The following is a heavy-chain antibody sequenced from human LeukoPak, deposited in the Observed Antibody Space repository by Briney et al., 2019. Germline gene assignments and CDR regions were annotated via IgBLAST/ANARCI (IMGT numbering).Heavy chain of an antibody. Sequence: SETLSLTCTVSGGSISSYYWSWIRQPPGKGLEWIGYIYYSGSTNYNPSLKSRVTISVDTSKNQFSLKLSSVTAADTAVYYCARDLRGDYEFDGMDVWGQGTTVTVSS. CDR1: GGSISSYY. CDR3: ARDLRGDYEFDGMDV. V-gene: IGHV4-59*01. J-gene: IGHJ6*02. D-gene: IGHD4-17*01. CDR2: IYYSGST.